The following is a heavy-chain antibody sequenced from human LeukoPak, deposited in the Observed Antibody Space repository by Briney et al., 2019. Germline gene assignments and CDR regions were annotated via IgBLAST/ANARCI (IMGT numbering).Heavy chain of an antibody. D-gene: IGHD4-17*01. CDR3: ARDFWTENDYGDYGLDYYYGMDV. CDR1: GFTFSSYG. Sequence: PGGSLRLSCAASGFTFSSYGMHWVRQAPGKGLEWVAVISYDGSNKYYADSVKGRFTISRDNSKSTLYLQMNSLRAEDTAVYYCARDFWTENDYGDYGLDYYYGMDVWGQGTTVTVSS. J-gene: IGHJ6*02. V-gene: IGHV3-30*03. CDR2: ISYDGSNK.